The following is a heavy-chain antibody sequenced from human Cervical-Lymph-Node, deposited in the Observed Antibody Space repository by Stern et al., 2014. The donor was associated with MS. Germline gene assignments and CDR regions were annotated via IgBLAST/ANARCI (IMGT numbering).Heavy chain of an antibody. D-gene: IGHD2-2*01. V-gene: IGHV1-69*12. Sequence: QVQLVQSGAEVKKPGSSVKVSCKASGGSFSAYSFTLVRQAPGQGLEWMGGIIPLFGTPNYAQKFQGSVTITADESTTTAYLELRSLRSEDTAVYYCVWRDCSTTSCYAVGTSDIWGQGTVVTVSS. CDR3: VWRDCSTTSCYAVGTSDI. J-gene: IGHJ3*02. CDR2: IIPLFGTP. CDR1: GGSFSAYS.